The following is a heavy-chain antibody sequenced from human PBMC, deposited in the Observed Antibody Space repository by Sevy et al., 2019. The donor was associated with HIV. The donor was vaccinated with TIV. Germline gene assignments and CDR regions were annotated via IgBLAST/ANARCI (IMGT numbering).Heavy chain of an antibody. D-gene: IGHD6-13*01. CDR2: IRYDGSDK. CDR1: GFIFSNYG. J-gene: IGHJ4*02. CDR3: AKDLAGPGRRYFDY. V-gene: IGHV3-30*02. Sequence: GGSLRLSCAASGFIFSNYGMHWVRQVPGKGLEWVTFIRYDGSDKYYAASVKGRFTISRDDSKNTWYLQMDSLRAEDTAIYYCAKDLAGPGRRYFDYWGQGTLVTVSS.